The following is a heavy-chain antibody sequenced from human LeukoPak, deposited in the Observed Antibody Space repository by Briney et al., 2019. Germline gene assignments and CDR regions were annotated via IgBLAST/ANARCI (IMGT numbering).Heavy chain of an antibody. CDR3: ARGRGYSGYDPGGFDY. CDR1: GYTFTSYG. J-gene: IGHJ4*02. D-gene: IGHD5-12*01. V-gene: IGHV1-18*01. Sequence: ASVKVSYKASGYTFTSYGISWVRQAPGQGLEWMGWISAYNGNTNYAQKLQGRVTMTTDTSTSTAYMELRSLRSDDTAVYYCARGRGYSGYDPGGFDYWGQGTLVTASS. CDR2: ISAYNGNT.